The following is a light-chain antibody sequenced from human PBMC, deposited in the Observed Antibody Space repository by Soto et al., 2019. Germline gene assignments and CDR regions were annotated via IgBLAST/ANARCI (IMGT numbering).Light chain of an antibody. CDR1: QSVSSN. Sequence: EIVMTQSPATLSVSPGERATLSCKASQSVSSNLAWYQQKPGQAPRLLTYGASTRATGIPARFSGSGSGTEFTLTITSLQSEDFAVYYCQQYNSWPPLTFGGGTKVDIK. CDR3: QQYNSWPPLT. V-gene: IGKV3-15*01. J-gene: IGKJ4*01. CDR2: GAS.